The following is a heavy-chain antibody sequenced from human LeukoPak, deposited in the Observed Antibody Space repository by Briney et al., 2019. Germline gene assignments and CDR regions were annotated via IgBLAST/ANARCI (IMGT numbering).Heavy chain of an antibody. Sequence: GGSLRLSCAASGFTLSSYAMHWVRQAPGKGLEYVSAISSNGGSTYYANSVKGRFTISRDNSKNTLYLQMGSLRAEDMAVYYCARDSTGYSSSWYNFDYWGQGTLVTVSS. CDR2: ISSNGGST. CDR3: ARDSTGYSSSWYNFDY. D-gene: IGHD6-13*01. CDR1: GFTLSSYA. V-gene: IGHV3-64*01. J-gene: IGHJ4*02.